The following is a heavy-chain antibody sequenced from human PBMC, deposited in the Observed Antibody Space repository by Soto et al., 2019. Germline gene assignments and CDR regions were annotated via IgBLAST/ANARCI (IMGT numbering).Heavy chain of an antibody. Sequence: EVQLVESGGGLVQPGESLRLSCAASGYTFSPFWMHWVRQAPGKGLVWVSHINSDGSTIVYADSVKGRFTISRANAKNTLYLQMNSLKAEDTAVFYCVRDRGYRDSFVVWGRGKMVTVSS. D-gene: IGHD3-10*01. V-gene: IGHV3-74*01. CDR3: VRDRGYRDSFVV. CDR2: INSDGSTI. J-gene: IGHJ3*01. CDR1: GYTFSPFW.